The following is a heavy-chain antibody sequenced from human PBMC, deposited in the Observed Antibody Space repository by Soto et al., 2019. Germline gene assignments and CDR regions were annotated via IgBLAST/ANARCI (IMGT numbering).Heavy chain of an antibody. CDR2: ILVGGCT. Sequence: HPGGSLRLSCAASGFICSSYDMSWVRQAPGKGLEWVSTILVGGCTHYEDSVKGRFTISRDTSKNTVYLQMNSLTAGDTAMYYCAKATATGGGAFDICGQGTMVTVSS. CDR3: AKATATGGGAFDI. D-gene: IGHD2-8*02. J-gene: IGHJ3*02. CDR1: GFICSSYD. V-gene: IGHV3-23*01.